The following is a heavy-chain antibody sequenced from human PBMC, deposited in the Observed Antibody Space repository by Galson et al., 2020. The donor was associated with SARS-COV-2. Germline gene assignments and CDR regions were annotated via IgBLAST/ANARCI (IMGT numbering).Heavy chain of an antibody. J-gene: IGHJ6*02. V-gene: IGHV3-15*07. D-gene: IGHD3-3*01. CDR3: TTVSQYYDFWSGYYPPYGYYGMDV. CDR1: GFTFSNAW. CDR2: IKSKTDGGTP. Sequence: GGSLRLSCAASGFTFSNAWMNWVRQAPGKGLEWVGHIKSKTDGGTPDYAAPVKGRFTISRDDSKNTLYLQMNSLKTEDTAVYYCTTVSQYYDFWSGYYPPYGYYGMDVWGQGTTVTVSS.